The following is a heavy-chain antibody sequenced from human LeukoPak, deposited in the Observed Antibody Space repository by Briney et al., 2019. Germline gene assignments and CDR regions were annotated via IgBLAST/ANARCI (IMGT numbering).Heavy chain of an antibody. Sequence: GGSLRLSCAASGFTFSSYSMNWVRQAPGKGLEWVSFISSTSNTIYYADSVKARFTISRDNAKNSLYLQMNSLRAEDTAVYYCARLGATQDYFDYWGQGTLVTVSS. D-gene: IGHD1-26*01. V-gene: IGHV3-48*04. CDR1: GFTFSSYS. J-gene: IGHJ4*02. CDR3: ARLGATQDYFDY. CDR2: ISSTSNTI.